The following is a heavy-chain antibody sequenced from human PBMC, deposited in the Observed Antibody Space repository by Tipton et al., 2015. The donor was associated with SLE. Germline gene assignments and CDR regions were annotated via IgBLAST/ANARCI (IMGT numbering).Heavy chain of an antibody. CDR2: IYPGDSDT. J-gene: IGHJ6*02. CDR1: GYNFATYW. D-gene: IGHD4-23*01. CDR3: TKRWSTARFSMAV. V-gene: IGHV5-51*01. Sequence: QLVQSGAEVKKPGESLKISCKGSGYNFATYWIGWVRQMPGKGLEWMGYIYPGDSDTRYSPSFQGQVIISADKSINTAYLQWSNRKASDSSLYYCTKRWSTARFSMAVWDQATSVSVSS.